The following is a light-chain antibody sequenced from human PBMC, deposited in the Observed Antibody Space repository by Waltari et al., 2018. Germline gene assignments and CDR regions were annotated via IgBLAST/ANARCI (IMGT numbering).Light chain of an antibody. J-gene: IGLJ2*01. Sequence: QSMVTQPPSRSAAPRQTVPIPCPGSSPNLANHSVPWYHPLPATAPKLLIFDKNQRPSEIPDRFSGSKSGTAATLDITGLQTGDEAIYYCASWDSSLKGVVFGGGTKLTVL. CDR3: ASWDSSLKGVV. V-gene: IGLV1-51*01. CDR1: SPNLANHS. CDR2: DKN.